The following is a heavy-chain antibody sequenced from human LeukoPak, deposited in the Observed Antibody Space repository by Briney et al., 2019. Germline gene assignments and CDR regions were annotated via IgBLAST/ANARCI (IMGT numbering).Heavy chain of an antibody. V-gene: IGHV3-33*06. CDR2: IWYDEVNK. Sequence: GGSLRLSCIPSGFTFNSYAMFWVRQAPGKGLEWLAVIWYDEVNKYYADSVKGRFTISRDNSKDTLFLQMNSLRAEDTAVYYCAKGNRATGTAHIDYWGQGTLVTVSS. CDR3: AKGNRATGTAHIDY. CDR1: GFTFNSYA. J-gene: IGHJ4*02. D-gene: IGHD1-1*01.